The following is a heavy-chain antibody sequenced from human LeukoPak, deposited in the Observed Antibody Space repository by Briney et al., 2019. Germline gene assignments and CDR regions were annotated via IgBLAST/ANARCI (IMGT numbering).Heavy chain of an antibody. Sequence: GGSLRLSCAASGFSLSDYWMSWVRQAPGKGLEWVANIKQDGSEIYYVDSVKGRFTISRDNAKNSLYLQMNSLRDEDTAVYFCAMIEQVVSNVEGGYWGQGTLVTVSS. V-gene: IGHV3-7*01. CDR1: GFSLSDYW. CDR2: IKQDGSEI. D-gene: IGHD6-6*01. CDR3: AMIEQVVSNVEGGY. J-gene: IGHJ4*02.